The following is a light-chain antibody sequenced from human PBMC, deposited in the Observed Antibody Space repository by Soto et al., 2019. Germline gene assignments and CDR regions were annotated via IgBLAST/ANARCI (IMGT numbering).Light chain of an antibody. J-gene: IGLJ2*01. CDR2: EVS. V-gene: IGLV2-14*01. CDR1: SSDVGGYDY. Sequence: QSAVTQPASVSGSPGQSITISCTGTSSDVGGYDYVSWYQQYPGKAPRLIIYEVSNRPSGVSNRFSGSKSGNTDSLTISGLRAEDEGDYFCSSYTGTSALILFGGGTKLTVL. CDR3: SSYTGTSALIL.